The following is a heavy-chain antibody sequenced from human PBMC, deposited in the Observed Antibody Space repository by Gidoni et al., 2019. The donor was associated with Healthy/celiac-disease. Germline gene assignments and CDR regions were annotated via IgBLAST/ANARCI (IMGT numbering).Heavy chain of an antibody. CDR1: GFTFRSYA. D-gene: IGHD3-10*01. CDR3: ARGSYYMDV. V-gene: IGHV3-30-3*01. J-gene: IGHJ6*03. Sequence: QVQLVESGGGVVQPGRALRRSCAASGFTFRSYAVHWVRQAPGKGLEWVAVISYDGSNKYYADFVKGRFTISRDNSKNTLYLQMNSLRAEDTAVYYCARGSYYMDVWGKGTTVTVSS. CDR2: ISYDGSNK.